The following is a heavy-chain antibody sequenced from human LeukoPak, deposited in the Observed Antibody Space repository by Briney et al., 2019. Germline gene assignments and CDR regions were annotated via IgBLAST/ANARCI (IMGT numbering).Heavy chain of an antibody. CDR1: GFSFSNYY. CDR3: AELGITMIGGV. J-gene: IGHJ6*04. CDR2: INQDESEK. Sequence: PGGSLRLSCAASGFSFSNYYMSWVRQAPGKGLEWVANINQDESEKYYLDSVEGRFTISRDNAKNALYLQMNSLRAEDTAVYYCAELGITMIGGVWGKGTTVTISS. D-gene: IGHD3-10*02. V-gene: IGHV3-7*01.